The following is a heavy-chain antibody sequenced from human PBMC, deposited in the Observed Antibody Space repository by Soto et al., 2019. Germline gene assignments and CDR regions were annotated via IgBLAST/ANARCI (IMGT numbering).Heavy chain of an antibody. CDR1: GYTFTSYA. CDR3: ARGSGLTYFDY. V-gene: IGHV1-3*01. D-gene: IGHD3-10*01. Sequence: QVQLVQSGAEVKKPGASVKVSCKASGYTFTSYAMHWVRQAPGQRLEWMGWINAGNGNTKYSQKFQGRVTITRDTSASAAYMELSSLRSEDTAVYYCARGSGLTYFDYWGQGTLVTVSS. CDR2: INAGNGNT. J-gene: IGHJ4*02.